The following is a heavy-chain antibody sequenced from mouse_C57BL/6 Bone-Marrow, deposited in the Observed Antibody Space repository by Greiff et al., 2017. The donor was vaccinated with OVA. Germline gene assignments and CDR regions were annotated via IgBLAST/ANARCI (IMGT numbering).Heavy chain of an antibody. V-gene: IGHV14-2*01. CDR2: IDPEDGET. J-gene: IGHJ4*01. CDR1: GFNFKDYY. CDR3: ASEQDGYSYAMDY. D-gene: IGHD2-3*01. Sequence: EVQLQQSGAELVKPGASVKLSCTASGFNFKDYYMHWVKQRTEQGLEWIGRIDPEDGETNYAQKFQGKATITADTSSNTAYLQLSSLTSEDTAVYYCASEQDGYSYAMDYWGQGTTVTVSS.